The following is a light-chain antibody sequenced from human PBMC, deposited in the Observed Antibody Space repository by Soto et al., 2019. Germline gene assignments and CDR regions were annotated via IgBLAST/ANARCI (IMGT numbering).Light chain of an antibody. V-gene: IGKV3-15*01. CDR1: QSVNYR. Sequence: EVVMTQSPATLSVSPGERATLSCRASQSVNYRLAWYQQRPGQVPRLLIYDASTRATGIPARFSGSGSGTEFTHTISSLQSEDFAVYYCQQYNVFPRAFGQGTKVEIK. CDR3: QQYNVFPRA. J-gene: IGKJ1*01. CDR2: DAS.